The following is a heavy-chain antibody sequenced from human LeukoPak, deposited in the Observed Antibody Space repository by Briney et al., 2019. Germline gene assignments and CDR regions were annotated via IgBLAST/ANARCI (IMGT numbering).Heavy chain of an antibody. J-gene: IGHJ4*02. V-gene: IGHV3-23*01. CDR3: AKEYGDFPFDY. CDR2: FSGSGGST. CDR1: VLTFSRYA. D-gene: IGHD4-17*01. Sequence: PGGSLRLPCAASVLTFSRYAVRWLRRAPGEAVEWVSAFSGSGGSTYYADSVKGRFTISRDNYKNTLYLQMNSLRAEDTAVYYCAKEYGDFPFDYWGQGTLVTVS.